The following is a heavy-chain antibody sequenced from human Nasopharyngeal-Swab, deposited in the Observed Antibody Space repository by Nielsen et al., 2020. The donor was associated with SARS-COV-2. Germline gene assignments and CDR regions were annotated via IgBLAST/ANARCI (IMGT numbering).Heavy chain of an antibody. CDR1: GDSVSSNSAA. CDR2: TYYRSKWYN. CDR3: AREVSIVVVPADYYGMDV. D-gene: IGHD2-2*01. V-gene: IGHV6-1*01. J-gene: IGHJ6*02. Sequence: SETLSLTCAISGDSVSSNSAAWNWIRQSPSRGLEWLGRTYYRSKWYNDYAVSVKSRITIHPDTSKNQFSLQLNSVTPEDTAVYYCAREVSIVVVPADYYGMDVWGQGTTVTVSS.